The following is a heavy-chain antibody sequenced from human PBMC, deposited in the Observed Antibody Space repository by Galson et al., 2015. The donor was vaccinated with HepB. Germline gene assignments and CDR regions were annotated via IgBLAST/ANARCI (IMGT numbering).Heavy chain of an antibody. CDR2: ISKSGWTT. Sequence: SLRLSCAASGFTFSSYEMNWVRQAPGEGLEWVSYISKSGWTTYYADSVKGRFTISRDNAKNSLYLQMYRLRAEDTAVYYCARDPGIAAAGTNVDYWGQGILVTVSS. CDR1: GFTFSSYE. CDR3: ARDPGIAAAGTNVDY. D-gene: IGHD6-13*01. J-gene: IGHJ4*02. V-gene: IGHV3-48*03.